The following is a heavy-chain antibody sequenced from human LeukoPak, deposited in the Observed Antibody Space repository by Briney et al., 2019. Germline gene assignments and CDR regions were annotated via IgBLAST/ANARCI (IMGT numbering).Heavy chain of an antibody. CDR1: XXXFXXYA. CDR2: XSASGSAT. J-gene: IGHJ4*02. Sequence: GXLRLSCAAXXXXFXXYAMSXXRQAPXKXLEXXXAXSASGSATSYADSVRGGFTICRENSNSTTYLQINSLRAEDTAVFYCAKDLYLRDFWSGYFDYWGQGIPVTVSS. CDR3: AKDLYLRDFWSGYFDY. D-gene: IGHD3-3*01. V-gene: IGHV3-23*01.